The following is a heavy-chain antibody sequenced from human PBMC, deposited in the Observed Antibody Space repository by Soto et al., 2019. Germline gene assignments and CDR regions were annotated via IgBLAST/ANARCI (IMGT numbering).Heavy chain of an antibody. V-gene: IGHV4-39*01. Sequence: PSETLSLTCTVSSGSLSSTIYSWDWIRQPPGEALEWIGSIFYSGSTYYNPSLKSRVTISVDTSKNQFSLTLPSVTAADTAGYYYARQWRGVSGHWFVPWGQGTLVTVSS. D-gene: IGHD3-3*01. CDR2: IFYSGST. CDR1: SGSLSSTIYS. J-gene: IGHJ5*02. CDR3: ARQWRGVSGHWFVP.